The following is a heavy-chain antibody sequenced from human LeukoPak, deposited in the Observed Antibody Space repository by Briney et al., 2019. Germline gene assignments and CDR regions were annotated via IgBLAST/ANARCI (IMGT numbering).Heavy chain of an antibody. J-gene: IGHJ4*02. CDR2: ISGSGGST. CDR3: AKIPVAAAGTLSFDY. V-gene: IGHV3-23*01. CDR1: GFTVSSNY. D-gene: IGHD6-13*01. Sequence: GGSLRLSCAASGFTVSSNYMSWVRQAPGKGLEWVSAISGSGGSTYYADSVKGRFTISRDNSKNTLYLQMNSLRAEDTAVYYCAKIPVAAAGTLSFDYWGQGTLVTVSS.